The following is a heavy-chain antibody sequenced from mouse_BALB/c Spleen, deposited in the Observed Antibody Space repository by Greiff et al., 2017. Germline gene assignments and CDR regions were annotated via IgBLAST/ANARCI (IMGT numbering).Heavy chain of an antibody. V-gene: IGHV14-3*02. CDR3: ARGDSDY. CDR1: GFNIKDTY. CDR2: IDPANGNT. J-gene: IGHJ2*01. Sequence: EVQGVESGAELVKPGASVKLSCTASGFNIKDTYMHWVKQRPEQGLEWIGRIDPANGNTKYDPKFQGKATITADTSSNTAYLQLSSLTSEDTAVYYCARGDSDYWGQGTTLTVSS.